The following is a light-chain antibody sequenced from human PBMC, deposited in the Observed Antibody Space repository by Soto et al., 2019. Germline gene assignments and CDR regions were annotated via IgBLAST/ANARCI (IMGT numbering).Light chain of an antibody. Sequence: DIQMTPSPSSLSASVGDRVTITCRASQSVRSHLNWFQQKPGKAPDLLIYGASTLQFGVPSRFSGSGSGTDFILTISNLRPEDFAIYYCQQSFRTPRTFGQGTKVDIK. CDR1: QSVRSH. CDR2: GAS. V-gene: IGKV1-39*01. J-gene: IGKJ1*01. CDR3: QQSFRTPRT.